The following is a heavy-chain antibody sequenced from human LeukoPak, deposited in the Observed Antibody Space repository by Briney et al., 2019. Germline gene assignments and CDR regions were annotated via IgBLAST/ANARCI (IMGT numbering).Heavy chain of an antibody. J-gene: IGHJ4*02. CDR2: ISGSGDST. CDR1: GFTFSSYA. V-gene: IGHV3-23*01. CDR3: ATSTVAKYDY. D-gene: IGHD4-11*01. Sequence: TGGSLRLSCAASGFTFSSYAMHWVRQAPGKGLEWVSAISGSGDSTFNADSVKGRFTISRDNSKNTLYLQMNSLRAEDTALYYCATSTVAKYDYWGQGTLVAVSS.